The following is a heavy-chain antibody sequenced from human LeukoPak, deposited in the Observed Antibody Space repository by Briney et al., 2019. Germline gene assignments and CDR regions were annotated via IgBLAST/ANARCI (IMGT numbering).Heavy chain of an antibody. CDR2: IHYTGST. Sequence: TSETLSLTCSVSGGSFNNYHWSWIRQSPGEGLEWIGYIHYTGSTNYNPSLKSRVTISVDTSKNQFSLRLSSVTAADTAVYYCARHGLTWVFDYWGQGALVTVSS. D-gene: IGHD2-8*01. V-gene: IGHV4-59*08. CDR1: GGSFNNYH. CDR3: ARHGLTWVFDY. J-gene: IGHJ4*02.